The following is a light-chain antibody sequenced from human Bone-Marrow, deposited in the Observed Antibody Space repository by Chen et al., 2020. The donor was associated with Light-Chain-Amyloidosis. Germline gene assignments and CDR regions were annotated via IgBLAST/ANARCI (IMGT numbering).Light chain of an antibody. CDR3: SSYTITNTLV. V-gene: IGLV2-14*01. CDR1: SSDVGGDNH. Sequence: QSALTQPPSLSGSPGHSITISRTGTSSDVGGDNHVSWYQQHPDKAPKLMIYEVTNRPSWVPDRFSGSKSDNTASLTISGLQTEDEADYFCSSYTITNTLVFGSGTRVTVL. J-gene: IGLJ1*01. CDR2: EVT.